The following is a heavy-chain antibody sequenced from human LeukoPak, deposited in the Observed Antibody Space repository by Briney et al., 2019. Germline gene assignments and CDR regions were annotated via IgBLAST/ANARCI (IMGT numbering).Heavy chain of an antibody. V-gene: IGHV3-30*03. J-gene: IGHJ4*02. CDR3: ARETGGGYCSH. CDR1: GFTFSSYG. CDR2: ISYDGSNK. Sequence: GGSLRLSCAASGFTFSSYGMHWVRQAPGKGLEWVAVISYDGSNKYYADSVKGRFTISRDNSKNTLYLQMNSLRAEDTAVYYCARETGGGYCSHWGQGTLVTVSS. D-gene: IGHD2-15*01.